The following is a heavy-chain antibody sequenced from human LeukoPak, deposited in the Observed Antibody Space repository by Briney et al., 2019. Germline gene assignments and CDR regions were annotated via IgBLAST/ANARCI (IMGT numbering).Heavy chain of an antibody. J-gene: IGHJ2*01. CDR1: GGSISSYY. Sequence: PLETLSLTCTVSGGSISSYYWSWIRQPPGKGLEWIGYIYYSGSTNYNPSLKSRVTISVDTSKNQFSLKLSSVTAADTAVYYCAHKNGSYSSSWYSGPLYFDLWGRGTLVTVSS. CDR2: IYYSGST. D-gene: IGHD6-13*01. V-gene: IGHV4-59*01. CDR3: AHKNGSYSSSWYSGPLYFDL.